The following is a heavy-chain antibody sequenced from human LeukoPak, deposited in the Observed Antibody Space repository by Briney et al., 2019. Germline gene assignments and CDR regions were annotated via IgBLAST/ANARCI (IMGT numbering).Heavy chain of an antibody. Sequence: GGSLRLSCAASGFTVSSNYMSWVRQAPGKGLEWVSVIYSGGSTYYADSVKGRFTISRDNSKNTLYLQMNSLRAEDTAVYYCARDRRYFDQCAFDIWGQGTMVTVSS. CDR3: ARDRRYFDQCAFDI. CDR1: GFTVSSNY. CDR2: IYSGGST. J-gene: IGHJ3*02. V-gene: IGHV3-53*01. D-gene: IGHD3-9*01.